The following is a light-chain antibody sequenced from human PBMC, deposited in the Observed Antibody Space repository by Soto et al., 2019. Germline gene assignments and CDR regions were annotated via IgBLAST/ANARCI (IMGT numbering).Light chain of an antibody. CDR3: FSYAGSYTPYV. V-gene: IGLV2-11*01. J-gene: IGLJ1*01. CDR2: DVS. CDR1: SSDVGGYNY. Sequence: QSALTQPRSVSGSPGQSVPISCTGTSSDVGGYNYVSWYQQHPGKAPKLMIYDVSKRPSGVPDRFSGSKSGNTASLTISGLQDEDEADYYCFSYAGSYTPYVFGTGTKLTVL.